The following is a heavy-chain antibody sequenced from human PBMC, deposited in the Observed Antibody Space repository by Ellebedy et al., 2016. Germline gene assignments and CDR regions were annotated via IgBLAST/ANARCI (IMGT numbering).Heavy chain of an antibody. D-gene: IGHD2-2*01. V-gene: IGHV3-21*01. Sequence: GESLKISXAASGFTFSSYSMNWVRQAPGKGLEWVSSISSSSSYIYYADSVKGRFTISRDNAKNSLYLQMNSLRAEDTAVYYCAREPGDCSSTSCYLDYFDYWGQGTLVTVSS. J-gene: IGHJ4*02. CDR3: AREPGDCSSTSCYLDYFDY. CDR1: GFTFSSYS. CDR2: ISSSSSYI.